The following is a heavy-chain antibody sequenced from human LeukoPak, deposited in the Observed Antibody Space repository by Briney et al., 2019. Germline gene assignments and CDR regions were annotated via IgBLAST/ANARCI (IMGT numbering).Heavy chain of an antibody. D-gene: IGHD2-2*01. CDR3: ARLRYCSSTSCSDFDY. CDR2: IYYSGST. V-gene: IGHV4-59*08. CDR1: GGSISSYY. J-gene: IGHJ4*02. Sequence: SETLSLTCTVSGGSISSYYWSWIRQPPGKGLEWNGYIYYSGSTNYNPSLKSRVTISVDTSKNQFSLKLSSVTAADTAVYYCARLRYCSSTSCSDFDYWGQGTLVTVSS.